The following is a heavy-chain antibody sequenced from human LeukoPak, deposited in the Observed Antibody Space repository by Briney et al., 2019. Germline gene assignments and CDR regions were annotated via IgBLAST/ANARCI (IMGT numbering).Heavy chain of an antibody. CDR2: IYYSGST. CDR3: ARVSHDSSGYYYFDY. Sequence: SETLSLTCTVSGGSISSSSYYWGWIRQPPGKGLEWIGYIYYSGSTNYNPSLKSRVTISVDTSKNQFSLKLSSVTAADTAVYYCARVSHDSSGYYYFDYWGQGTLVTVSS. D-gene: IGHD3-22*01. V-gene: IGHV4-61*05. J-gene: IGHJ4*02. CDR1: GGSISSSSYY.